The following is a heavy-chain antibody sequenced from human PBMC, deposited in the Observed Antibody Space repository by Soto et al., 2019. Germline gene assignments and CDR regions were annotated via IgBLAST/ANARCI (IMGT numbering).Heavy chain of an antibody. CDR3: ARVGYDSSGYYLDY. D-gene: IGHD3-22*01. V-gene: IGHV4-61*01. J-gene: IGHJ4*02. CDR1: GGSVSSGSYY. Sequence: SETLSLTCTVSGGSVSSGSYYWSWIRQPPGKGLEWIGYIYYRGSTNYNPPLKSRVTISVDTSKNQFSLKLSSVTAADTAVYYCARVGYDSSGYYLDYWCQGTLVTVSS. CDR2: IYYRGST.